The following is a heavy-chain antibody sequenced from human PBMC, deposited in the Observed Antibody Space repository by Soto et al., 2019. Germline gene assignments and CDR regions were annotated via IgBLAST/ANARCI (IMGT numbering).Heavy chain of an antibody. CDR3: ARHGQWLVTGYFYYGMDV. CDR1: GGSISNSNYY. CDR2: IYYSGST. J-gene: IGHJ6*02. V-gene: IGHV4-61*05. Sequence: SETLSLTCNVSGGSISNSNYYWGWIRQPPGKGLEWIGYIYYSGSTNYNPSLKSRVTISVDTSKNQFSLKLSSVTAADTAVYYCARHGQWLVTGYFYYGMDVWGQGTTVTVSS. D-gene: IGHD6-19*01.